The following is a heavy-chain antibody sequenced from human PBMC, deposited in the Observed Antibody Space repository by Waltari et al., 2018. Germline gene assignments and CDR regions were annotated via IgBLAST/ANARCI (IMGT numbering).Heavy chain of an antibody. CDR3: ARVHSGYDSLDY. CDR2: IYYSGCT. D-gene: IGHD5-12*01. CDR1: GGSISSHY. J-gene: IGHJ4*02. Sequence: QVQLQESGPGLVKPSETLSLTCTVSGGSISSHYWSWIRQPPGKGLEWIGYIYYSGCTNYNPSLKSRVTISVDTSKNQFSLKLSSVTAADTAVYYCARVHSGYDSLDYWGQGTLVTVSS. V-gene: IGHV4-59*11.